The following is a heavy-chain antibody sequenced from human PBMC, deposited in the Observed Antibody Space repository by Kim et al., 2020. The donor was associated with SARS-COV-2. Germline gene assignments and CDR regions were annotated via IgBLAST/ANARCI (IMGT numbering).Heavy chain of an antibody. CDR1: GYTFTSYA. D-gene: IGHD2-2*01. Sequence: ASVKVSCKASGYTFTSYAMHWVRQAPGQRLEWMGWINAGNGNTKYSQKFQGRVTITRDTSASTAYMELSSLRSEDTAVYYCARDLAPYCSSTSCYAGFDYWGQGTLVTVSS. CDR2: INAGNGNT. CDR3: ARDLAPYCSSTSCYAGFDY. V-gene: IGHV1-3*01. J-gene: IGHJ4*02.